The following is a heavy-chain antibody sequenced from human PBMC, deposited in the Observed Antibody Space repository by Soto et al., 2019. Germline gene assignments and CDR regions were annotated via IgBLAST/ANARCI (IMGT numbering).Heavy chain of an antibody. Sequence: QITLKESGPTLVKPTQTLTLTCTFSGFSLSTIGVGVGWIRQPPGKALEWLALIYWDDDKGYSPSLKSRLTVTKATSKNRVVLTMTNMDPVDTATYYCVQSRCGGDCLQSYSSHSYYGLDVWGQGTTVTVSS. D-gene: IGHD2-21*02. CDR1: GFSLSTIGVG. J-gene: IGHJ6*02. CDR3: VQSRCGGDCLQSYSSHSYYGLDV. V-gene: IGHV2-5*02. CDR2: IYWDDDK.